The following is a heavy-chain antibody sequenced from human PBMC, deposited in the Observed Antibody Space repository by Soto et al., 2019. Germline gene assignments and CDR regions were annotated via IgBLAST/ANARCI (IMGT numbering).Heavy chain of an antibody. CDR1: GGYFSGYH. D-gene: IGHD4-17*01. CDR3: ARIPGSDYSDPQDY. Sequence: QVQLQQWGAGLLKPSETLSLTCAVYGGYFSGYHWTWIRQSPGRGLAWIGEITHRGSTNYNPSLKGRVTISVDTSKTQFSLTLRSVTAADTAVYYCARIPGSDYSDPQDYWGQGTLVTVSS. J-gene: IGHJ4*02. V-gene: IGHV4-34*01. CDR2: ITHRGST.